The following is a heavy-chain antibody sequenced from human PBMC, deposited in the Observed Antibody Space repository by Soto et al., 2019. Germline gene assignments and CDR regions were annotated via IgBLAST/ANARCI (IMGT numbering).Heavy chain of an antibody. CDR3: AKSSGRD. J-gene: IGHJ4*02. Sequence: EVPLLESGGGLVQPGGSLRVSCAASGFTFSAYAMSWVRQAPGKELEWVSGTSDSGGSTHYADSVKGRFTISRDNSKNSLYLQMNSLRVEDTDVYYCAKSSGRDWGQGTLVIVSS. D-gene: IGHD1-26*01. V-gene: IGHV3-23*01. CDR1: GFTFSAYA. CDR2: TSDSGGST.